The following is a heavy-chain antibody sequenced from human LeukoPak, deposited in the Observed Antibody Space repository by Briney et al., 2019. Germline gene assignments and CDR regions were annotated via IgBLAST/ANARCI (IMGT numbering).Heavy chain of an antibody. V-gene: IGHV1-2*02. J-gene: IGHJ5*02. CDR3: ARGYHRYYYGSGRWYNWFDP. CDR1: GYTFTGYY. Sequence: ASVTVSCKASGYTFTGYYMHWVRQAPGQGLEWMGWINPNSGGTNYAQKFQGRVTMTRDTSISTAYMELSRLRSDDTAVYYCARGYHRYYYGSGRWYNWFDPWGQGTLVTVSS. CDR2: INPNSGGT. D-gene: IGHD3-10*01.